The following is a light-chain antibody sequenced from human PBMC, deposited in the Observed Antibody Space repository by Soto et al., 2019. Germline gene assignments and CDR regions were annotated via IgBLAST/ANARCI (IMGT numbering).Light chain of an antibody. V-gene: IGKV3-15*01. CDR2: GVS. CDR1: QSVGPN. J-gene: IGKJ1*01. CDR3: QQYDKWPPT. Sequence: EIVLTQSPATRSVSPGERATLSCRTSQSVGPNLVWYQQKFGQAPRLLIYGVSTRATGVPARFSGSGSGTEFTLTISSLQSEDFAVYYCQQYDKWPPTFGQGTKVDIK.